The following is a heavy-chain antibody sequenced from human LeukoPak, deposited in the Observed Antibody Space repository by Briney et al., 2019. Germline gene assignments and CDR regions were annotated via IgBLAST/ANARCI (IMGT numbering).Heavy chain of an antibody. V-gene: IGHV3-21*01. J-gene: IGHJ6*02. CDR1: GFTFSSYA. CDR2: ISPTSVYI. CDR3: ARVSPEPPFYYSGLDV. Sequence: GGSLRLSCAASGFTFSSYAMSWVRQAPGKGLEWVSSISPTSVYIYYADSLKGRFTISRDNAKNSLYLQMNSLRVEDTGVYYCARVSPEPPFYYSGLDVWGQGTTVTVSS.